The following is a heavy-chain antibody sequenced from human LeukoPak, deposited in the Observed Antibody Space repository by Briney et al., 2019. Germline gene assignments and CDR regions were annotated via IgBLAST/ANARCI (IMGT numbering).Heavy chain of an antibody. CDR2: INHSGST. D-gene: IGHD3-10*01. J-gene: IGHJ4*02. V-gene: IGHV4-34*01. CDR3: ARYGYYGSGLYFDY. Sequence: SETLSLTCAVYGGSFGGYYWSWIRQPPGKGLEWIGEINHSGSTNYNPSLKSRVTISVDTSKNQFSLKLSSVTAADTAVYYCARYGYYGSGLYFDYWGQGTLVTVSS. CDR1: GGSFGGYY.